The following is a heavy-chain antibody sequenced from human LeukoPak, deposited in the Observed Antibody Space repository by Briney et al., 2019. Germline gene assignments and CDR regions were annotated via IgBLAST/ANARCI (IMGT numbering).Heavy chain of an antibody. J-gene: IGHJ4*02. CDR1: GGSISSSSYY. V-gene: IGHV4-39*01. CDR3: ARVVPAAIGDY. CDR2: IYYSGST. D-gene: IGHD2-2*01. Sequence: SETLSLTCTVSGGSISSSSYYWGWIRQPPGKGLEWIGSIYYSGSTYYNPSLKSRVTISVDTSKNQFSLKLSSVTAADTAVYYCARVVPAAIGDYRGQGTLVTVSS.